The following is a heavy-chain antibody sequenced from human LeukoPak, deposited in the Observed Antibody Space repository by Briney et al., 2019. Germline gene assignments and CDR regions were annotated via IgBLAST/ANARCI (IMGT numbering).Heavy chain of an antibody. CDR2: ISSSGSTI. Sequence: GGSLRLSCAASGFTFSDYYMSWIRQAPGKGLEWVSYISSSGSTIYYADSVKGRFTISRDNAKNSLYLQMNSLRAEDTAVYYCASPCSSGWSPRDAFDIWGQGTMVTVSS. J-gene: IGHJ3*02. CDR1: GFTFSDYY. V-gene: IGHV3-11*04. D-gene: IGHD6-19*01. CDR3: ASPCSSGWSPRDAFDI.